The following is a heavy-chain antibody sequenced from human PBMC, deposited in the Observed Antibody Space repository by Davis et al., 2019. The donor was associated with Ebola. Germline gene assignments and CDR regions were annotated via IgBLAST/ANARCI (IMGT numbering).Heavy chain of an antibody. Sequence: SLKISCAASGFTFDDYAMHWVRQAPGKGLEWVSGLILNSSSIGYADSVKGRFTISRDNAKNSLYLQMNSLRAEDTAVYYCARAGASGYDLAPDYWGQGTLVTVSS. CDR2: LILNSSSI. J-gene: IGHJ4*02. D-gene: IGHD5-12*01. V-gene: IGHV3-9*01. CDR3: ARAGASGYDLAPDY. CDR1: GFTFDDYA.